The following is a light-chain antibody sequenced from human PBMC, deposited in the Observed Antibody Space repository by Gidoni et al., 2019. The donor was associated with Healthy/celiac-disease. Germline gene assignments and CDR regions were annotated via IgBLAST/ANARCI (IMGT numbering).Light chain of an antibody. CDR1: QSISSW. V-gene: IGKV1-5*01. Sequence: DIQLTQSPSTLSASVGDRVTITCRASQSISSWLAWYQQKPGKAPKLLIYDASSLESGVPSRFSGSGSGTEFTLTISSLQPDDFATYYCQQYNSYSLTFGGGTKVEIK. CDR2: DAS. CDR3: QQYNSYSLT. J-gene: IGKJ4*01.